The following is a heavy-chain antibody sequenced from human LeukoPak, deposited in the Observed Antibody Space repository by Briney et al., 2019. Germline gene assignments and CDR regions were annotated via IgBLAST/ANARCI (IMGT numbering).Heavy chain of an antibody. CDR3: ARYSGNYGLHY. Sequence: PGGYLRLSCAAPGYTLRNYVIHSVRQPPGKGLEWVSLIRYDGSSYYYADSVRGRFTISRDNSKNTLDLQMNSLRAEDTAVYYCARYSGNYGLHYWGQGTLVTVSS. CDR1: GYTLRNYV. V-gene: IGHV3-30*02. D-gene: IGHD4-17*01. CDR2: IRYDGSSY. J-gene: IGHJ4*02.